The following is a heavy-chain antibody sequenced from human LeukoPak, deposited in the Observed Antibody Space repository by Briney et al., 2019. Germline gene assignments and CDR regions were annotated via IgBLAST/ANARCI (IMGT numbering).Heavy chain of an antibody. CDR2: INANSGTT. Sequence: GGSLRLSCAASGFAFSFYAMSWLRHPPGKGLEGVSTINANSGTTSYAASVRGSFTISRDNSKNTLYLQVNTLRADDTATYYCAKPISGGLAVTADWFHPWGQGTLVVVSS. V-gene: IGHV3-23*01. CDR3: AKPISGGLAVTADWFHP. J-gene: IGHJ5*01. CDR1: GFAFSFYA. D-gene: IGHD6-19*01.